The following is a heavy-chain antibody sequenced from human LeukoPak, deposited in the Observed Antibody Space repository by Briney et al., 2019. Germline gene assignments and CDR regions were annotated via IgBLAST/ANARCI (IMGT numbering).Heavy chain of an antibody. CDR1: GFTFSDYY. D-gene: IGHD2-15*01. CDR3: ARDHVWGSGGSCYFY. CDR2: ISSSGSTI. V-gene: IGHV3-11*01. Sequence: GGSLRLSCAASGFTFSDYYMSWIRQAPGKGLECVSYISSSGSTIYYADSVKGRFTISRDNAKNSLYLQMNSLRAEDTAVYYCARDHVWGSGGSCYFYWGQGTLVTVSS. J-gene: IGHJ4*02.